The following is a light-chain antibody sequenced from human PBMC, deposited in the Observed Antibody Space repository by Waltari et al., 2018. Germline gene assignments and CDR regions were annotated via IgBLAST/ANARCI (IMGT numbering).Light chain of an antibody. Sequence: EIVLTQSPGTLSLSPGASATLSCSASQSVSSSSLAWYQQKPGQAPRLLIYGASSRATGIPDRFSGSGSGTDFTLTISRLEPEDFAVYYCQYYGSSPICTFGPGTKVDIK. J-gene: IGKJ3*01. CDR2: GAS. CDR1: QSVSSSS. CDR3: QYYGSSPICT. V-gene: IGKV3-20*01.